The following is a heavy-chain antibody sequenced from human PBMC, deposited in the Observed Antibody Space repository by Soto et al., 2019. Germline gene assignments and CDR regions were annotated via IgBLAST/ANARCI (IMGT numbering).Heavy chain of an antibody. J-gene: IGHJ4*02. D-gene: IGHD5-18*01. CDR1: GFTFSSYS. Sequence: TGGSLRLSCAASGFTFSSYSINWVRQAPGKGLDWVSYISSSTSTIYYADSVKGRFTISRDNAKNSLYLQMNSLRAEDTAVYYCAKDGEPYSYGHYYFDYWGQGTPVTVSS. V-gene: IGHV3-48*01. CDR3: AKDGEPYSYGHYYFDY. CDR2: ISSSTSTI.